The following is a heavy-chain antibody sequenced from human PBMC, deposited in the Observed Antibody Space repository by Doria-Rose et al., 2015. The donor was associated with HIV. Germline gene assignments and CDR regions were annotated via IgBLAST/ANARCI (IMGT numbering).Heavy chain of an antibody. Sequence: SGPVLVKPTETLTLTCTVSGVSLSSPGMGVSWIRQVPGKALEWLANIFSDDERSYKTSLKSRLTISRGTSKSQVVLTMTDMDPVDTATYYCARIKSSRWYHKYYFDFWGQGTLVIVSA. V-gene: IGHV2-26*01. D-gene: IGHD6-13*01. CDR2: IFSDDER. CDR1: GVSLSSPGMG. CDR3: ARIKSSRWYHKYYFDF. J-gene: IGHJ4*02.